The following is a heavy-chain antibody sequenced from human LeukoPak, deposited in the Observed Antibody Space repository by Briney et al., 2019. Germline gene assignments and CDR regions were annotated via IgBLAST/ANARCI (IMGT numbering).Heavy chain of an antibody. J-gene: IGHJ4*02. CDR2: ITDSGRGT. Sequence: GGSLRLSCAASGFTFNSFPLHWVRQAPGKGLEWVSSITDSGRGTYYADSVRGRFTISRDNSKNTLYLQMNNLRVEDTAIYFCARGNPARYYDYWGQGSLVPVSS. V-gene: IGHV3-23*01. D-gene: IGHD1-14*01. CDR1: GFTFNSFP. CDR3: ARGNPARYYDY.